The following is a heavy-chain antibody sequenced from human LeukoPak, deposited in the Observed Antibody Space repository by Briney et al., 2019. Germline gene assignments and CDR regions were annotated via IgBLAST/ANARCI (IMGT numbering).Heavy chain of an antibody. CDR1: GFTFSNSW. J-gene: IGHJ4*02. CDR3: ARDRAYGTFDY. Sequence: PGGSLRLSCVDSGFTFSNSWMSWVRQAPGRGLVWVATSNADGSEEFYVESVKGRFTISRNNARNSLFLHMDSLGAEDTAVYYCARDRAYGTFDYWGQGTLVTVSS. V-gene: IGHV3-7*01. D-gene: IGHD4-17*01. CDR2: SNADGSEE.